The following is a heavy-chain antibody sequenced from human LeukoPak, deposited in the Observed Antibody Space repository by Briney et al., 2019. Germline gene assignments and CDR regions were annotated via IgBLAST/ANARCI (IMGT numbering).Heavy chain of an antibody. CDR3: AREGRQLVTDDY. V-gene: IGHV3-21*01. J-gene: IGHJ4*02. Sequence: GGSLRLSCAASGFTFSSYSMNWVRQAPGKGLEWVSSISSSSSYIYYADSVKGRFTISRDNAKNSLYLQMNSLRAEDTGVYYCAREGRQLVTDDYWGQGTLVTVSS. D-gene: IGHD6-13*01. CDR1: GFTFSSYS. CDR2: ISSSSSYI.